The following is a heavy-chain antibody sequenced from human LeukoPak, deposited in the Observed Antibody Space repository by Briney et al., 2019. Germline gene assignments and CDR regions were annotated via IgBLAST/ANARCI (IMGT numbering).Heavy chain of an antibody. D-gene: IGHD3-22*01. CDR3: ARGENYYDSSGYYWGLYYFDH. V-gene: IGHV4-59*06. CDR2: IYYSGST. CDR1: GGSISSYS. J-gene: IGHJ4*02. Sequence: SETLSLTCTVSGGSISSYSWSWIRQHPGKGLEWIGYIYYSGSTYYNPSLKSRVTISVDTSKNQVSLRLSSVTAADTAVYYCARGENYYDSSGYYWGLYYFDHWGQGTLVTVSS.